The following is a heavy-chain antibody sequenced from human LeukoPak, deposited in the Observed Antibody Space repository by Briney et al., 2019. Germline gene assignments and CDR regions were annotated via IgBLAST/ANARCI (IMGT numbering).Heavy chain of an antibody. Sequence: ASVKVSCKASGYTFTSYGISWVRRAPGQGLEWMGWISAYNGNTNYAQKLQGRVTMTTDTSTSTAYMELRSLRSDATAVYYCARERVCRGSGWSFTTSKNPYYFDYWGQGTLVTVSS. D-gene: IGHD6-19*01. CDR3: ARERVCRGSGWSFTTSKNPYYFDY. V-gene: IGHV1-18*01. CDR2: ISAYNGNT. CDR1: GYTFTSYG. J-gene: IGHJ4*02.